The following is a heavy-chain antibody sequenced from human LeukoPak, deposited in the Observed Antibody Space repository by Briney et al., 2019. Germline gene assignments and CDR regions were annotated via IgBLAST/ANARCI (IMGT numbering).Heavy chain of an antibody. CDR2: IYPGDSDT. CDR3: ARQPARSAAPSGYSWFDP. Sequence: GESLKISCKGSGYSFTSYWIGWVRQMPGKGLEWMGIIYPGDSDTRYRPSFQGQVTISADKSISTAYLQWSSLKASDTAMYYCARQPARSAAPSGYSWFDPWGQGTLVTVSS. V-gene: IGHV5-51*01. J-gene: IGHJ5*02. D-gene: IGHD2-15*01. CDR1: GYSFTSYW.